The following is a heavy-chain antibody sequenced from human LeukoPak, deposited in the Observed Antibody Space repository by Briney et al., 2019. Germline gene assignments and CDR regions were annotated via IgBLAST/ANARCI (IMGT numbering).Heavy chain of an antibody. J-gene: IGHJ4*02. V-gene: IGHV3-48*03. D-gene: IGHD2-2*01. Sequence: PGGSLRLSCAASGFTFSSYEMNWVRQAPGKGLEWVSYISSSGSTIYYADSVKGRFTISRDNAKNSLYLQMNSLRAEDTAVHYCARIASQTHDYWGQGTLVTVSS. CDR3: ARIASQTHDY. CDR2: ISSSGSTI. CDR1: GFTFSSYE.